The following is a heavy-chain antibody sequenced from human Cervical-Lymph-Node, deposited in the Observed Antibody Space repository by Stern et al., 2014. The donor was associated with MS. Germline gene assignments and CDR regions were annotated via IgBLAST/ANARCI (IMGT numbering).Heavy chain of an antibody. CDR1: GFTFTSSA. CDR2: IVIGSGNT. J-gene: IGHJ4*02. V-gene: IGHV1-58*01. Sequence: QLVQSGPELKKPGTSVKVSCKASGFTFTSSAVQWVRQARGQRLEWIGWIVIGSGNTNYAQRFQGRFPITRDTSKSTTYMELSSLRSEDTAVYYCAADRADTAMAFDYWGQGTLVTVSS. CDR3: AADRADTAMAFDY. D-gene: IGHD5-18*01.